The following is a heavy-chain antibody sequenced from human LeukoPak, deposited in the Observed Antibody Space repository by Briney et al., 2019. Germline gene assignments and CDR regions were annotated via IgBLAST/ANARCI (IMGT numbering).Heavy chain of an antibody. J-gene: IGHJ4*02. CDR3: ARSQMAGLFDY. D-gene: IGHD2-8*01. CDR2: IYYSGST. CDR1: GGSISSSSYY. Sequence: PSETLSLTCTVSGGSISSSSYYWGWIRQPPGKGLEWIGSIYYSGSTYYNPSLKSRVTISVDTSKNQFSLKLSSVTAADTAVYSCARSQMAGLFDYWGQGTLVTVSS. V-gene: IGHV4-39*07.